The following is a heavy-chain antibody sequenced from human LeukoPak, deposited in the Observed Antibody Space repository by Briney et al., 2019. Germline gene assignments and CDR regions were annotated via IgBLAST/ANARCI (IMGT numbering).Heavy chain of an antibody. CDR2: IYSGGST. CDR1: GFTFSSYS. Sequence: GGSLRLSCAASGFTFSSYSMNWVRQAPGKGLEWVSVIYSGGSTYYADSVKGRFTISRDNSKNTLYLQMNSLRAEDTAVYYCARELRGPYYGMDVWGQGTTVTVSS. CDR3: ARELRGPYYGMDV. V-gene: IGHV3-66*01. J-gene: IGHJ6*02.